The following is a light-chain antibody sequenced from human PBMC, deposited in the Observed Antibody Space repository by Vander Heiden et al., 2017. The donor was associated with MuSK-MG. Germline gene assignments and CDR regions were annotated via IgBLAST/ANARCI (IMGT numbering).Light chain of an antibody. CDR3: CSYAGSDIWV. CDR2: DVS. V-gene: IGLV2-11*01. CDR1: SSDVGRYDY. Sequence: QSALTQPRSVSGSPGQSVTISCGGTSSDVGRYDYVSWYQQNPGKAPKAIIHDVSKRPSGVPDRFSGSKSGNTASLIISGLQAEDEADYYCCSYAGSDIWVFGGGTTLTVL. J-gene: IGLJ3*02.